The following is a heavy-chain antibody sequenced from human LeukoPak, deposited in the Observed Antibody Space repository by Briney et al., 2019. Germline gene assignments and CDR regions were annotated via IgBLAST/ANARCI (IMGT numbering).Heavy chain of an antibody. CDR1: GFTFSSYV. V-gene: IGHV3-30*03. J-gene: IGHJ6*03. CDR3: ARERHYHYYMDV. Sequence: GRSLRLSCAASGFTFSSYVMHWVRQAPGKGLEWVAVISYDGSDKYYADSVKGRFTISRDNSKNTLYLQMNSLRAENTAVYYCARERHYHYYMDVWGKGTTVTVSS. CDR2: ISYDGSDK.